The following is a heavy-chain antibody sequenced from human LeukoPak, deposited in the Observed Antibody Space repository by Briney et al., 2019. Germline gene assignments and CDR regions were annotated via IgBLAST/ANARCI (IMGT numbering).Heavy chain of an antibody. V-gene: IGHV3-30-3*01. D-gene: IGHD3-16*01. J-gene: IGHJ4*02. Sequence: PGRSLRLSCAASGFTFSSYAMHWVRQAPGKGLEWVAVISYDGSNKYYADSVKGRFTISRDNSKNTLYLQMNSLRAEDTAVYYCARDLLGPTFSPGYWGQGTLVTVSS. CDR1: GFTFSSYA. CDR2: ISYDGSNK. CDR3: ARDLLGPTFSPGY.